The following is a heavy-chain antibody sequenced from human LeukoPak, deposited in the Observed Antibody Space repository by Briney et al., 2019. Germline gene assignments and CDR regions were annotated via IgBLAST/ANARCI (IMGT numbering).Heavy chain of an antibody. CDR1: GGSISSSSYY. J-gene: IGHJ3*02. Sequence: PSETLSLTCTVSGGSISSSSYYWGWIRQPPGTGLEWIGSIYYSGSTYYNPSLKSRVTISVDTSKNQFSLKLSSVTAADTAVYYCASPSRSDLDAFDIWGQGTMVTVSS. V-gene: IGHV4-39*01. CDR2: IYYSGST. D-gene: IGHD3-3*01. CDR3: ASPSRSDLDAFDI.